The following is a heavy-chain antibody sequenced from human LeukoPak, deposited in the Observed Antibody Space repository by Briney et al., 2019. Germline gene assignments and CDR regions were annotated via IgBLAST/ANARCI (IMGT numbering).Heavy chain of an antibody. CDR2: IYTSGST. CDR3: ARDLVGYCSSTSCQSYYYYYMDV. D-gene: IGHD2-2*01. J-gene: IGHJ6*03. CDR1: GGSISSGSYY. V-gene: IGHV4-61*02. Sequence: SETLSLTCTVSGGSISSGSYYWSWIRQPAGKGLEWIGRIYTSGSTNYNPSLKSRVTISVDTSKNQFSLKLSSVTAADTAVYYCARDLVGYCSSTSCQSYYYYYMDVWGKGTTVTVSS.